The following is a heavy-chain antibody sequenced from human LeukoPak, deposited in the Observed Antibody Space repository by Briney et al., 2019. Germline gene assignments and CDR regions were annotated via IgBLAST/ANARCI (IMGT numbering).Heavy chain of an antibody. Sequence: GGSLRLSGVASGFTLSSYAMSWVRQGPGKGPEWVSAISGSGFSTYYADSVKGRFTISRDNSKNTLYLQMNSLRVEDTAVYYCAKGLVAGIRPFDYWGQGTLVTVSS. J-gene: IGHJ4*02. V-gene: IGHV3-23*01. D-gene: IGHD6-19*01. CDR1: GFTLSSYA. CDR2: ISGSGFST. CDR3: AKGLVAGIRPFDY.